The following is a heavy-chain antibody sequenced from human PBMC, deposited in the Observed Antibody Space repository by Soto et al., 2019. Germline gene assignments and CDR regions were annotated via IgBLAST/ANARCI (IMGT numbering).Heavy chain of an antibody. CDR3: ARGVSAGVDY. V-gene: IGHV1-8*01. Sequence: ASVKVSCKASGYSFTSLDINWVRQTAGQGLEWMGWIEPSTGRTGYAQKFQGRVTMTRDTSINTAYMELTTLTSDDTAFYYCARGVSAGVDYWGQGTLVTVSS. J-gene: IGHJ4*02. CDR1: GYSFTSLD. D-gene: IGHD1-26*01. CDR2: IEPSTGRT.